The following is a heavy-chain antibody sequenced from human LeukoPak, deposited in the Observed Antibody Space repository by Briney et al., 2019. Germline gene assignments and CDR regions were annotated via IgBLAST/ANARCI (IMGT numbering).Heavy chain of an antibody. CDR3: ARRATGDDAFDI. CDR2: IFHSGSA. D-gene: IGHD7-27*01. CDR1: GYSISSGYC. V-gene: IGHV4-38-2*01. J-gene: IGHJ3*02. Sequence: SETLSLTCSVSGYSISSGYCWGWIRQPPGKGLEWIGSIFHSGSAYYDPSLKSRVTISINTSKNQFSLSLSSVTAADTAVYYCARRATGDDAFDIWGQGTMVTVSS.